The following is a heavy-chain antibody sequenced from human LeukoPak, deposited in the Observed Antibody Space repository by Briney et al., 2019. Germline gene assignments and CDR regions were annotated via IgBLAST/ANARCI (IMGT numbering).Heavy chain of an antibody. V-gene: IGHV4-34*01. J-gene: IGHJ4*02. CDR2: INHSGST. CDR1: GGSFSGYY. CDR3: ARHEGDFSSTY. Sequence: SEALSLTCAVYGGSFSGYYWSWIRQPPGKGLEWIGEINHSGSTYYNPSLKSRVTISVDRSKNQFSLKLSSVTAADTAVYYCARHEGDFSSTYWGQGTLVTVSS. D-gene: IGHD3-3*01.